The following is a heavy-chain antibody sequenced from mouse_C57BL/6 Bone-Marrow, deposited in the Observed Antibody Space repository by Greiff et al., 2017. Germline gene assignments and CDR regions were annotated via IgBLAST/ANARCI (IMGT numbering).Heavy chain of an antibody. CDR2: ISYDGSN. V-gene: IGHV3-6*01. J-gene: IGHJ1*03. D-gene: IGHD2-10*01. CDR1: GYSITSGYY. CDR3: ARDPYYGWYFDV. Sequence: EVHLVESGPGLVKPSQSLSLTCSVTGYSITSGYYWNWIRQFPGNKLEWMGYISYDGSNNSNPSLKNRISITRDTSKNQFFLKLNSVTTEDTATDYCARDPYYGWYFDVWGTGTTVTVSS.